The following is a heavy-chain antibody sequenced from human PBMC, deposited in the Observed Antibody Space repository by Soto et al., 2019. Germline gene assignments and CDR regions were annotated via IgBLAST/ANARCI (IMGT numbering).Heavy chain of an antibody. CDR3: ARDGRYSGYESRYYFDY. CDR2: MSSSGSTI. V-gene: IGHV3-48*03. J-gene: IGHJ4*02. D-gene: IGHD5-12*01. Sequence: GGSLRLSCAASGFTFSSYEMNWVRQAPGKGLEWVAYMSSSGSTIYYADSVKGRFTISRDNAKNSLYLQMNSLRAEDAAVYYCARDGRYSGYESRYYFDYWGQGTLVTVSS. CDR1: GFTFSSYE.